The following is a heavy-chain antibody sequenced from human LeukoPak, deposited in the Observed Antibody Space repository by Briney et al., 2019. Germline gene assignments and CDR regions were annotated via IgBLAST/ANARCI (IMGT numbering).Heavy chain of an antibody. CDR2: ITPSSGDT. J-gene: IGHJ6*02. D-gene: IGHD2-21*02. V-gene: IGHV1-2*06. Sequence: ASVRVSCKASGYTFSDYYIHWVRQAPGQGLEWMGRITPSSGDTNHAQKSQGRVTMTRDTSIGTAYMDLSRLRFDDTAVYYCARGVYCSGGDCSLYGMDVWGQGTTVTVSS. CDR1: GYTFSDYY. CDR3: ARGVYCSGGDCSLYGMDV.